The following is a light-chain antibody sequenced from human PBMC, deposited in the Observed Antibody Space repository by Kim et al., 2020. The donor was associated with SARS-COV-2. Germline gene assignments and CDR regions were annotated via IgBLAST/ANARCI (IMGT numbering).Light chain of an antibody. CDR3: QQYGSSPPYT. CDR1: QSVSSSY. Sequence: PGERATLSCRASQSVSSSYLAWYQQKPGQAPRLLIYGASSRATGIPDRFSGSGSGTDFTLTISRLEPEDFAVYYCQQYGSSPPYTFGQGTKLEIK. J-gene: IGKJ2*01. V-gene: IGKV3-20*01. CDR2: GAS.